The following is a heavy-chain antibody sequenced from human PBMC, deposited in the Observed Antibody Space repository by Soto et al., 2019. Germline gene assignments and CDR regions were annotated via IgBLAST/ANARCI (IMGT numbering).Heavy chain of an antibody. CDR3: SGCSGGACHKNYGMDV. D-gene: IGHD2-15*01. V-gene: IGHV3-21*06. J-gene: IGHJ6*02. Sequence: EVHLVESGGGLVKPGGSLRLSCAVSGFTFSSCTMNWVRQAPGKGLEWVSSISPSSGHIYYADSVKGRFTISRDNAKNSLFLQLNSRRGEDTAVYDCSGCSGGACHKNYGMDVWGQGTTVTVSS. CDR2: ISPSSGHI. CDR1: GFTFSSCT.